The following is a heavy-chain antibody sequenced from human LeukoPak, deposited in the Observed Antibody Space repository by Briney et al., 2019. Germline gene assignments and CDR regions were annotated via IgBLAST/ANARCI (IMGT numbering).Heavy chain of an antibody. CDR1: GGTFSSYA. V-gene: IGHV1-69*04. CDR2: IIPILGIA. J-gene: IGHJ5*02. CDR3: ARQGYCSSTSCYEEYDP. D-gene: IGHD2-2*01. Sequence: SVKVSCKASGGTFSSYAISWVRQAPGQGLEWMGRIIPILGIANYAQKFQGRVTITADKSTSTAYMELSSLRSEDTAVYYCARQGYCSSTSCYEEYDPWGQGTLVTVSS.